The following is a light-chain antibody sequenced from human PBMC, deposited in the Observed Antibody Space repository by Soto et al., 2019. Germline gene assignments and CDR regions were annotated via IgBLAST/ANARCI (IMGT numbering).Light chain of an antibody. CDR3: HQSYSTPPGT. CDR2: ATS. V-gene: IGKV1-39*01. J-gene: IGKJ1*01. Sequence: DVQMTQSQSSLSGSVGDRVTITCRASQSISTYLIWYQQKPGKAPKLLIYATSSLQSGVPSRFSGSGSGTDFTLTISRLQPEDFATYYCHQSYSTPPGTFGQGTKVDIK. CDR1: QSISTY.